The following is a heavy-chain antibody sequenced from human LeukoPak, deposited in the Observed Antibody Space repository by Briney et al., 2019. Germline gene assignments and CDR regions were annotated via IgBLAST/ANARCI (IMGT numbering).Heavy chain of an antibody. J-gene: IGHJ4*02. CDR1: GFTFNTYS. CDR2: ISGSRTYI. CDR3: ARWGFSYGSDY. D-gene: IGHD5-18*01. V-gene: IGHV3-21*01. Sequence: GGSLRLSCAASGFTFNTYSINWVRQAPGKRLEWVSSISGSRTYIFYADSVKGRFTISRDNAKNSLYLQMNSLRAEDTAVYYCARWGFSYGSDYWGQGTLVTVSS.